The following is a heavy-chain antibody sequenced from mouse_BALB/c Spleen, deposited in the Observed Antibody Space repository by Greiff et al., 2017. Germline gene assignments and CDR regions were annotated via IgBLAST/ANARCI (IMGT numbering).Heavy chain of an antibody. J-gene: IGHJ2*01. Sequence: QLVESGPELVKPGASVKMSCKASGYTFTSYVMHWVKQKPGQGLEWIGYINPYNDGTKYNEKFKGKATLTSDKSSSTAYMELSSLTSEDSAVYYCARRDYYGSSPYYFDYWGQGTTLTVSS. V-gene: IGHV1-14*01. CDR3: ARRDYYGSSPYYFDY. CDR2: INPYNDGT. CDR1: GYTFTSYV. D-gene: IGHD1-1*01.